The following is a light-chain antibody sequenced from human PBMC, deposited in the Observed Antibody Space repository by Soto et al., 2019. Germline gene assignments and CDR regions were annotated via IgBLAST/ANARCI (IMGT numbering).Light chain of an antibody. V-gene: IGKV1-13*02. Sequence: AIQVTQSPSSLSASVGDRVTITCRASQDIRGALAWYQQKPGKAPKLLIYDVSTVQSGVPSRFSGRGSGTEFTLTITSLQPEDFATYYCQQFSIYPITFGQGTRLDI. CDR2: DVS. J-gene: IGKJ5*01. CDR3: QQFSIYPIT. CDR1: QDIRGA.